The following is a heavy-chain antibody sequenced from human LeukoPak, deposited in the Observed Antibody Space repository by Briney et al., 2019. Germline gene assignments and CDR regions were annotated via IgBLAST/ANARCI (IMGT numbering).Heavy chain of an antibody. D-gene: IGHD6-19*01. CDR1: GGSFNGYS. Sequence: SETLSLTCAVSGGSFNGYSYTWIRQPPGKGLEWIGEIIHSGGTSYNPSLKSRLTNSVDTSRKQFSLKLTSVTAADTALYFCARGPLAFRRVAGIFSWGRGTQVTVSS. J-gene: IGHJ5*02. V-gene: IGHV4-34*01. CDR3: ARGPLAFRRVAGIFS. CDR2: IIHSGGT.